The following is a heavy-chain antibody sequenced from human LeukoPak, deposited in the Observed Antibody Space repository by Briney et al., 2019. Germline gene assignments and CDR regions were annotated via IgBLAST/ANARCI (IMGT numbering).Heavy chain of an antibody. Sequence: GGSLRLSCATSGFIVSYNYMSWVRQAPGKGLEWVSIIYSGGDTYYADSVKGRFTFSRDNSKNTLYLQMNGLAIEDTAVYYCARVSSSDYYYYHVDVWGKGTAVTASS. CDR1: GFIVSYNY. CDR2: IYSGGDT. CDR3: ARVSSSDYYYYHVDV. J-gene: IGHJ6*03. V-gene: IGHV3-66*02. D-gene: IGHD2-2*01.